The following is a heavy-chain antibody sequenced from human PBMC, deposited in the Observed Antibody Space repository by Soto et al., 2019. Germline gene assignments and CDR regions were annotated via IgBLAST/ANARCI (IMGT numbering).Heavy chain of an antibody. CDR1: GGTISGYY. CDR2: IYSSGNT. CDR3: ARGQRFSDWFDP. D-gene: IGHD3-3*01. V-gene: IGHV4-4*07. J-gene: IGHJ5*02. Sequence: PETLSLTCRVSGGTISGYYWTWIRQPAGKGLEWIGRIYSSGNTKYNPSLQSRVTMSLDTSNNQFSLRLTSVTAADTAVYHCARGQRFSDWFDPWGQGTLVTVSS.